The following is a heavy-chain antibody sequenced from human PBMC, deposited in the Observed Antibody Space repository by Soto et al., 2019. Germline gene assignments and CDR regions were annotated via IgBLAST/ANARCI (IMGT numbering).Heavy chain of an antibody. CDR3: ARGQGGYSYPNWFDP. CDR2: INHSGST. D-gene: IGHD5-18*01. Sequence: QVQLQQWGAGLLKPSETLSLTGAVYGGSFSGYYWSWIRQPPGKGLEWIGEINHSGSTNYNPSLKSRVTISVDTSKNQFSLKLSSVTAADTAVYYCARGQGGYSYPNWFDPWGQGTLVTVSS. CDR1: GGSFSGYY. V-gene: IGHV4-34*01. J-gene: IGHJ5*02.